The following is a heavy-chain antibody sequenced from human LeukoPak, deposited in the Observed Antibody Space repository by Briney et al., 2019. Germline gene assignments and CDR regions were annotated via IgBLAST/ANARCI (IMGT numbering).Heavy chain of an antibody. V-gene: IGHV3-49*04. J-gene: IGHJ4*02. CDR3: SSRRFGDFVAGYY. CDR1: GITFDDYS. Sequence: GRPLRLSCTASGITFDDYSVSWVRQAPGKGLEWVGFIRPTSHGSTTDFAASVKGRFSISKDDSKTVAYLQMNSPETEDTAVYYCSSRRFGDFVAGYYWGQGTLVTVSS. D-gene: IGHD3-10*01. CDR2: IRPTSHGSTT.